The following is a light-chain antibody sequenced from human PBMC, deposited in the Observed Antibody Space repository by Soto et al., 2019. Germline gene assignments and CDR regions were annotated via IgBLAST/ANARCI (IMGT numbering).Light chain of an antibody. CDR2: DVS. V-gene: IGLV2-14*01. CDR3: ISYTGSNTPVV. J-gene: IGLJ2*01. CDR1: SSDVCGYNY. Sequence: QSALTQPASVYGSPGQSITISCTGTSSDVCGYNYVSWYHQHPGKAPNLIIFDVSNRPSGVFILFSGSKSGNSASLTISGLQAEEEADSECISYTGSNTPVVFGGGTKLTVL.